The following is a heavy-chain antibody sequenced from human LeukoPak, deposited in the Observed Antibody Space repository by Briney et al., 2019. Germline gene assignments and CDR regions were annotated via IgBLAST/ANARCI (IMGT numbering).Heavy chain of an antibody. CDR1: GGTFSSYA. CDR3: ARGGYCSSTSCYRAYYYYMDV. CDR2: IIPIFGTA. J-gene: IGHJ6*03. V-gene: IGHV1-69*13. Sequence: GASVKVSCKASGGTFSSYAISWVRQAPGQGLEWMGGIIPIFGTANYAQKFQGRVTITADESTSTAYMELSSLRSEDTAVYYCARGGYCSSTSCYRAYYYYMDVWGKGTTVTVSS. D-gene: IGHD2-2*02.